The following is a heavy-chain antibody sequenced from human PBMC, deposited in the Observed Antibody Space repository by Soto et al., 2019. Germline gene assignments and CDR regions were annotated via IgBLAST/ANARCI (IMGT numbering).Heavy chain of an antibody. V-gene: IGHV4-34*01. Sequence: SETLSLTCAVYGGSFSGYYWSWIRQPPGEGLEWIGEINHSGSTNYNPSLKSRVTISVDTSKNQFSLKLSSVTAADTAVYYCASSGWLQTIDYWGQGTLVTVSS. CDR2: INHSGST. D-gene: IGHD5-12*01. J-gene: IGHJ4*02. CDR1: GGSFSGYY. CDR3: ASSGWLQTIDY.